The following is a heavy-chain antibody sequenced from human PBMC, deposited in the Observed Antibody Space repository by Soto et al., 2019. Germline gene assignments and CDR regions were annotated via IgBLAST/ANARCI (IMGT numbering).Heavy chain of an antibody. J-gene: IGHJ6*02. CDR3: ARGESRDCSGGSCYTRHYYYYGMDV. CDR1: GGSFSGYY. Sequence: QVQLQQWGAGLLKPSETLSLTCAVYGGSFSGYYWSWIRQPPGKGLEWIGEINHSGSTNYNPTLKSRVTISVDTAKSQFSLKLSSVTAADTAGYYCARGESRDCSGGSCYTRHYYYYGMDVWGQGTTVTVSS. V-gene: IGHV4-34*01. CDR2: INHSGST. D-gene: IGHD2-15*01.